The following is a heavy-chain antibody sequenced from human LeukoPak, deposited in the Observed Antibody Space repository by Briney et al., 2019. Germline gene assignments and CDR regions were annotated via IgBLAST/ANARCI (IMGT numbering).Heavy chain of an antibody. CDR2: IIPIFGTA. V-gene: IGHV1-69*01. CDR1: GGTFSSYA. Sequence: GASVKVSCKASGGTFSSYAISWVRQAPGQGLEWKGGIIPIFGTANYAQKFQGRVTITADESTSTAYMELSSLRSEDTALYYCARKLRLGGNWFDPWGQGTLVTVSS. J-gene: IGHJ5*02. D-gene: IGHD1-26*01. CDR3: ARKLRLGGNWFDP.